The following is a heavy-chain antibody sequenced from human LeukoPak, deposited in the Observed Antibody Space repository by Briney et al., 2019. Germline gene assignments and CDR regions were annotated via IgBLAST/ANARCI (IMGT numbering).Heavy chain of an antibody. CDR1: GFTFSNAW. J-gene: IGHJ3*02. CDR2: VKSKTDGGTT. Sequence: KAGGSLRLSCAASGFTFSNAWMTWVRQAPGKGLEWVGRVKSKTDGGTTHYAAPVKGRFTISRDDPKNTLYLQMNSLRAEDTAVYYCAKVFRTTVTKGNAFDIWGQGTMVTVSS. D-gene: IGHD4-17*01. CDR3: AKVFRTTVTKGNAFDI. V-gene: IGHV3-15*01.